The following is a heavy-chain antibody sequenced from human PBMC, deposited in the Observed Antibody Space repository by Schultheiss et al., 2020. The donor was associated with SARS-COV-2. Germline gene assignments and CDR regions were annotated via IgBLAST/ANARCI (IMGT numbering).Heavy chain of an antibody. CDR3: ARGYCSGGSCYPGWFDP. V-gene: IGHV4-59*10. D-gene: IGHD2-15*01. CDR1: GGSFSGYY. CDR2: IYTSGST. Sequence: SETLSLTCAVYGGSFSGYYWSWIRQPPGKGLEWIGRIYTSGSTNYNPSLKSRVTMSVDTSKNQFSLKLSSVTAADTAVYYCARGYCSGGSCYPGWFDPWGQGTLVTVSS. J-gene: IGHJ5*02.